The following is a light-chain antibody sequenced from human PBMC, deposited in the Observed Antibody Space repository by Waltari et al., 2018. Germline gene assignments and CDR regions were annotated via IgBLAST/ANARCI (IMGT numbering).Light chain of an antibody. V-gene: IGLV2-11*01. CDR2: AVT. J-gene: IGLJ2*01. CDR1: RNDLLIYNH. Sequence: QSALTQPRSVSGSPGQSVTISCTETRNDLLIYNHVSWYQQPPGKSPKLIIYAVTKRPSGVADRVSASKSGSTASLTISGLQAEDEADYHCCSYAGSYTVVFGGGTKLTVL. CDR3: CSYAGSYTVV.